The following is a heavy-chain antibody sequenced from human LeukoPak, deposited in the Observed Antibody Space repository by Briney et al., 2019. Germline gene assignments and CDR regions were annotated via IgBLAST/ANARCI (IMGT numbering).Heavy chain of an antibody. D-gene: IGHD3-22*01. J-gene: IGHJ5*02. V-gene: IGHV3-21*01. Sequence: TGGSLRLSCAASGFTFSSYSMNWVRQAPGKGLEWVSSISSSSSYIYYADSVKGRFTISRDNAKNSLYLQMNSLRAEDTAVYYCAKTSYYYDSSGTTWGQGTLVTVSS. CDR3: AKTSYYYDSSGTT. CDR1: GFTFSSYS. CDR2: ISSSSSYI.